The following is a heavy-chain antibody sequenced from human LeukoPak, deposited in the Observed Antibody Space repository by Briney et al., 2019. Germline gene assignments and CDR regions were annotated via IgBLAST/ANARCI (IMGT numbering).Heavy chain of an antibody. CDR2: IQHGGTT. V-gene: IGHV3-15*01. Sequence: PGGSLRLSCATSGFSFNGAWLSWVRQAPGKGLEWIGRIQHGGTTDYAAPVKGRFTISRDDPKATLYLQMNSLKTEDTAIYYCTTVTHFYLGGQGTLVTVSS. CDR3: TTVTHFYL. D-gene: IGHD2-15*01. J-gene: IGHJ4*02. CDR1: GFSFNGAW.